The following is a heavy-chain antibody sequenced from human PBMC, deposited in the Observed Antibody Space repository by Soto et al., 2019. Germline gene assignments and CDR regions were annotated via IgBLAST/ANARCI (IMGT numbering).Heavy chain of an antibody. D-gene: IGHD2-2*02. V-gene: IGHV1-18*01. J-gene: IGHJ6*02. CDR1: GYTFTSYG. CDR2: ISAYNGNT. CDR3: ARNLGYCSSTSCYTNYYYYGMDV. Sequence: ASVKVSCKASGYTFTSYGISWVRQAPGQGLEWMGWISAYNGNTNYAQKLQGRVTMTTDTSTSTAYMELRSLRSDDTAVYYCARNLGYCSSTSCYTNYYYYGMDVWGQGTTVTVSS.